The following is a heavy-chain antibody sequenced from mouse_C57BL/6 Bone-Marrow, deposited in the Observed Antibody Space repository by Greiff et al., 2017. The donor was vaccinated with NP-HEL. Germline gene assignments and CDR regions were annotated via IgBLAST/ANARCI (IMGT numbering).Heavy chain of an antibody. CDR2: ISNLAYSI. CDR3: ARRDDYDAMDY. Sequence: EVMLVESGGGLVQPGGSLKLSCAASGFTFSDYGMAWVRQAPRKGPEWVAFISNLAYSIYYADTVTGRFTISRENAKNTLYLGMSSLRSEDTAMYYCARRDDYDAMDYWGQGTSVTVSS. CDR1: GFTFSDYG. J-gene: IGHJ4*01. V-gene: IGHV5-15*01.